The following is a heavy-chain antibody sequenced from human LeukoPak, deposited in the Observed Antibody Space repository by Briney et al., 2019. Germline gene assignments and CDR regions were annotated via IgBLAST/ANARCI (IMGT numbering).Heavy chain of an antibody. V-gene: IGHV3-53*04. CDR2: IYSGGST. CDR3: ARVAYGSGFPYYFGY. CDR1: GFTVSSNY. J-gene: IGHJ4*02. Sequence: GGSLRLSCATSGFTVSSNYMSWVRQAPGKGLEWVSVIYSGGSTYYADSVKGRFTISRHNSKNTLYLQMNSLRAEDTAVYYCARVAYGSGFPYYFGYWGQGTLVTVSS. D-gene: IGHD3-10*01.